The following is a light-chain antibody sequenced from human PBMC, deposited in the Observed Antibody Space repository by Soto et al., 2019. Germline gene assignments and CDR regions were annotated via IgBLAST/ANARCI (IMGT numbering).Light chain of an antibody. CDR2: AAS. J-gene: IGKJ1*01. CDR3: QNYNSDPKT. Sequence: DIQMTQSPYSLSASVGDRVTITCQASQGISNSLAWYQQKPGKVPKLLIYAASTLQAGVPSRFSGSGSGTDFTLTISSLQPEDVATYYCQNYNSDPKTFGPGTKVDIK. V-gene: IGKV1-27*01. CDR1: QGISNS.